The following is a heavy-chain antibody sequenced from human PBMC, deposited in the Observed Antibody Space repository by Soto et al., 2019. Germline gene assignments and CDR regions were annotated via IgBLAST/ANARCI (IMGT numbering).Heavy chain of an antibody. CDR2: IYYSGST. CDR1: GGSISSSSYY. Sequence: QLQLQESGPGLVKPSETLSLTCTVSGGSISSSSYYWGWIRQPPGKGLEWIGSIYYSGSTYYNPSLKSRVTISVDTSKNQFSLKLSSVTAADTAVYYCARHLGIAKDTLYIFDYWGQGTLVTVSS. D-gene: IGHD6-13*01. J-gene: IGHJ4*02. V-gene: IGHV4-39*01. CDR3: ARHLGIAKDTLYIFDY.